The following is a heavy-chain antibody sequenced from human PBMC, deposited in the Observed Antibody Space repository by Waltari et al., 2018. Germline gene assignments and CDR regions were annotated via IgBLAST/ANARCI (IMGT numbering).Heavy chain of an antibody. CDR1: GFTFSSYA. J-gene: IGHJ3*02. Sequence: EVQLLESGGGLVQPGGSLRLSCAASGFTFSSYAMSWVRQAPGKGLEWVAAMRGSGGSTYYADSVKGRFTISRDNSKNTLYLQMNSLRAEDTAVYYCATPIYVSDAFDIWGQGTMVTVSS. D-gene: IGHD3-16*01. CDR2: MRGSGGST. V-gene: IGHV3-23*01. CDR3: ATPIYVSDAFDI.